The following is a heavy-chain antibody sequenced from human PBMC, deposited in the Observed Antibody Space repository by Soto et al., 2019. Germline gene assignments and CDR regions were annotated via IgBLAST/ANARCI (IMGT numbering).Heavy chain of an antibody. V-gene: IGHV5-51*01. CDR2: VYRRDSDT. CDR3: ATPPLPGYSIHINS. J-gene: IGHJ5*02. CDR1: GYIFIDYW. D-gene: IGHD2-15*01. Sequence: PGESLKISCKASGYIFIDYWIGWVRQMPRKGLEWTGIVYRRDSDTRYGPSLQGKVTITADRSTGAAFLQWRSLKASDTALYYCATPPLPGYSIHINSWGQGTLVTVSS.